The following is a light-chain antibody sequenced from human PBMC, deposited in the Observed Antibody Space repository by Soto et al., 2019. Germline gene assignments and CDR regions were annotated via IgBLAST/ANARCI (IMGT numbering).Light chain of an antibody. J-gene: IGLJ1*01. Sequence: QSVLTQPASVSGSPGQSITISCTGTSSDVGGYNYVSWYQQHPSKAPKLMIYEVSNRPSGVSNRFSGSKSGNTASLTISGLQAEEEDDYYCSSYTSSSSDVFGAGTKLTVL. CDR2: EVS. V-gene: IGLV2-14*01. CDR3: SSYTSSSSDV. CDR1: SSDVGGYNY.